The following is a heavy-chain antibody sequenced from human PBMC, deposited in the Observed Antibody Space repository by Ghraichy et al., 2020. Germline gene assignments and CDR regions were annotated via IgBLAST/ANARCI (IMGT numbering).Heavy chain of an antibody. CDR1: GGSFSGYY. D-gene: IGHD3-3*01. J-gene: IGHJ6*03. V-gene: IGHV4-34*01. CDR2: INHSGST. CDR3: ARGKADFWSGYRGAYYYYYYMDV. Sequence: SETLSLTCAVYGGSFSGYYWSWIRQPPGKGLEWIGEINHSGSTNYNPSLKSRVTISVDTSKNQFSLKLSSVTAADTAVYYCARGKADFWSGYRGAYYYYYYMDVWGKGTTVTVSS.